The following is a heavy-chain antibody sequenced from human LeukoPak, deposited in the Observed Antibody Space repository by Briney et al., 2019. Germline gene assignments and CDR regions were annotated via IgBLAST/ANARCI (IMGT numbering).Heavy chain of an antibody. CDR1: GFTFSSYA. V-gene: IGHV3-23*01. CDR3: AKGRGSYTNLDAFDI. CDR2: ISGSGGST. J-gene: IGHJ3*02. Sequence: GGSLRLSCAASGFTFSSYAMSWVRQAPGKGLEWVSAISGSGGSTYYADSMKGRFTISRDNSKNTLYLQMNSLRAEDTAVYYCAKGRGSYTNLDAFDIWGQGTMVTVSS. D-gene: IGHD1-26*01.